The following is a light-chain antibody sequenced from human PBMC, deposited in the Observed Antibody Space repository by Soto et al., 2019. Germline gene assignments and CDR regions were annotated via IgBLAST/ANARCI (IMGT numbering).Light chain of an antibody. J-gene: IGKJ2*01. Sequence: EILLTQSPDTLSLSPGERATLSCRASQNVISNYLAWYQQKPGQAPRLLIFDASSRATGIPDRFSGSGSGTDFTLTIRRLEPEDFAVYYCQQYGSPPYTFGQGTKLEIK. V-gene: IGKV3-20*01. CDR1: QNVISNY. CDR2: DAS. CDR3: QQYGSPPYT.